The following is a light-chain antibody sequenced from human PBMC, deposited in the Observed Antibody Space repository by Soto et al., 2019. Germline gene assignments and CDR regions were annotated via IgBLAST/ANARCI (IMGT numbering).Light chain of an antibody. Sequence: EIVLTQSPGTLSLSPGERATLSCRASHSVSSSYLARYQQKPGQAPRLLIYGASSRATGIPDRFSGSESGTDFTITISRLEPEDFAVYYFQLYGIPRTFGQGPEVEI. J-gene: IGKJ1*01. CDR3: QLYGIPRT. CDR1: HSVSSSY. V-gene: IGKV3-20*01. CDR2: GAS.